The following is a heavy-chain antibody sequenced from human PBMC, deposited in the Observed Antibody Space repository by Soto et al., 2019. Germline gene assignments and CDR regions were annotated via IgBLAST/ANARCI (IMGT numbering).Heavy chain of an antibody. J-gene: IGHJ5*02. CDR3: AREKIAARPSVWFDP. CDR2: INHSGST. Sequence: QVQLQQWGAGLLKPSETLSLTCAVYGGSFSGYYWSWIRQPPGQGLEWIGEINHSGSTNYNPSLKSRVTTSVDTAKIQFSLKVSSVTAADTAVYYCAREKIAARPSVWFDPWGQGTLVTVSS. CDR1: GGSFSGYY. D-gene: IGHD6-6*01. V-gene: IGHV4-34*01.